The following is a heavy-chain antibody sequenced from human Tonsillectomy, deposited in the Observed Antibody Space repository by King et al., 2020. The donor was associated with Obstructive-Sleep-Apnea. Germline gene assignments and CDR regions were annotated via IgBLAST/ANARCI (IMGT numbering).Heavy chain of an antibody. J-gene: IGHJ4*02. D-gene: IGHD5-18*01. Sequence: TLKESGPVLVKPTETLTLTCTVSGVSLSNARMGVSWIRQPPGKALEWLAHIFSNDEKSYSTSLKSRPTISKDTSKSPVVLTVTNMDSVDTATYYCARIRGNVDTAMGLLDYWGQGTLVTVSS. CDR2: IFSNDEK. CDR1: GVSLSNARMG. CDR3: ARIRGNVDTAMGLLDY. V-gene: IGHV2-26*01.